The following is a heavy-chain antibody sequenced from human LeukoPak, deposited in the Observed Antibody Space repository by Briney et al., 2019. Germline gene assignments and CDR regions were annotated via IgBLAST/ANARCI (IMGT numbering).Heavy chain of an antibody. CDR2: INPSGGST. V-gene: IGHV1-46*01. J-gene: IGHJ6*02. Sequence: ASVKVSCKASGYTFTGYYMHWVRQAPGQGLEWMGIINPSGGSTSYAQKFQGRVTMTRDTSTSTVYMELSSLRSEDTAVYYCARDYIVVVVAATPPVGMDVWGQGTTVTVSS. CDR1: GYTFTGYY. CDR3: ARDYIVVVVAATPPVGMDV. D-gene: IGHD2-15*01.